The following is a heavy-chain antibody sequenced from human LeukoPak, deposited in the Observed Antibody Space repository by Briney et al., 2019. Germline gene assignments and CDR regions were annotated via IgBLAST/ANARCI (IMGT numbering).Heavy chain of an antibody. D-gene: IGHD2-15*01. CDR2: INHSGST. CDR3: ARGLDRSGGSCYRYYFDY. Sequence: SETLSLTCAVYGGSFSGYYWSWIRQPPGKGLEWIGEINHSGSTNYNPSLKSRVTISLDTSKNQFSLKLTSVTAADTAVYYCARGLDRSGGSCYRYYFDYWGQGTLVTVSS. J-gene: IGHJ4*02. V-gene: IGHV4-34*01. CDR1: GGSFSGYY.